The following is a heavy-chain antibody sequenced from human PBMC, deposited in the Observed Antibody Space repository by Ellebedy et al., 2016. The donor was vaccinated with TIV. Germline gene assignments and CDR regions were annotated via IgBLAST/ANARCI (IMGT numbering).Heavy chain of an antibody. CDR1: GDSVSSKTAT. Sequence: SQTLSLTCAISGDSVSSKTATWSWIRQSPSRGLEWLGRTYYRSRWYNDYAASVKGRIAINPDTSKNQFSLQLDSVTPDDTAVYYCARGGVVAGPVYHYGMDVWGQGTTVTVSS. CDR2: TYYRSRWYN. CDR3: ARGGVVAGPVYHYGMDV. J-gene: IGHJ6*02. V-gene: IGHV6-1*01. D-gene: IGHD2-15*01.